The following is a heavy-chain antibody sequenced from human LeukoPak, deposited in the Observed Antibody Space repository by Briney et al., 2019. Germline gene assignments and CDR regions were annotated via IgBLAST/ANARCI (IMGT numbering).Heavy chain of an antibody. D-gene: IGHD6-13*01. V-gene: IGHV1-18*01. CDR2: ISAYNGNT. J-gene: IGHJ4*02. Sequence: ASVKVSCKASGYTFTSYGISWVRQAPGQGLEWMGWISAYNGNTNYAQNLQGRVTMTTDTSTSTAYMELRSLRSDDTAVYYCARERAAAGAGVYWGQGTLVTVSS. CDR3: ARERAAAGAGVY. CDR1: GYTFTSYG.